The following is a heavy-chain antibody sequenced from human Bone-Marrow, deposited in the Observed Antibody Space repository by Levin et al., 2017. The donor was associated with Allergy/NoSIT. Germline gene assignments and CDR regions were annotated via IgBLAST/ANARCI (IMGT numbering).Heavy chain of an antibody. Sequence: SETLSLTCTVSGGSISSYYWSWIRQPAGKGLEWIGRIYTSGSTNYNPSLKSRVTMSVDTSKNQFSLKLSSVTAADTAVYYCASERVDVVVPAATPYCYYYYGMDVWGQGTTVTVSS. J-gene: IGHJ6*02. CDR2: IYTSGST. V-gene: IGHV4-4*07. D-gene: IGHD2-2*01. CDR1: GGSISSYY. CDR3: ASERVDVVVPAATPYCYYYYGMDV.